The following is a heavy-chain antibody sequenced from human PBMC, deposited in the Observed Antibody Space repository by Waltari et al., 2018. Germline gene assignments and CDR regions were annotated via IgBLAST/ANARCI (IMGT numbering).Heavy chain of an antibody. Sequence: QVQLQESGPGLVKPSQTLSLTCTVSGGSISSGGYDWSWIRQTPGKGLEWIGYIYYSGSTYYNPSLKSRVTISVDTSKNQFSLKLSSVTAADTAVYYCARRMTTVTPTYYYYYMDVWGKGTTVTVSS. J-gene: IGHJ6*03. D-gene: IGHD4-4*01. CDR1: GGSISSGGYD. CDR2: IYYSGST. V-gene: IGHV4-31*03. CDR3: ARRMTTVTPTYYYYYMDV.